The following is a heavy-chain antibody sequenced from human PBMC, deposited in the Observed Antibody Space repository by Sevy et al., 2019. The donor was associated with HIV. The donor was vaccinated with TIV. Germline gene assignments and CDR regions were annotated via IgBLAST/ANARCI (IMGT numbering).Heavy chain of an antibody. Sequence: GGSLRLSCAASGLTFNDYALSWVRQAPGMGLEWVANIKQDGSEKYYVDSVKGRFTISRDNAKNSLYLQMNSLRAEDTAVYYCARDLLVPSYYYDSSGYFDYWGQGTLVTVSS. CDR1: GLTFNDYA. J-gene: IGHJ4*02. CDR3: ARDLLVPSYYYDSSGYFDY. V-gene: IGHV3-7*01. D-gene: IGHD3-22*01. CDR2: IKQDGSEK.